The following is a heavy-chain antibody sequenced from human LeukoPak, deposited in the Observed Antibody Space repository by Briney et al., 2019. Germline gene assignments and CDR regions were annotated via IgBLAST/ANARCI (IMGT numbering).Heavy chain of an antibody. D-gene: IGHD4-23*01. CDR3: ARDGNFDI. CDR1: GYTFTDSY. CDR2: INPNSGGT. Sequence: ASVKVSCKASGYTFTDSYIHWIRQAPGQGLEWMGWINPNSGGTNYAQKFQGRVATTRDTSISTTYMELTRLTSDDTAVYYCARDGNFDIWGQGTMATVSS. J-gene: IGHJ3*02. V-gene: IGHV1-2*02.